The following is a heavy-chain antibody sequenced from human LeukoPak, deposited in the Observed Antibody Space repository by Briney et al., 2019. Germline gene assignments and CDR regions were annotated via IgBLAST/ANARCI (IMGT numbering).Heavy chain of an antibody. D-gene: IGHD3-10*01. CDR3: ARKGVRGVIDY. CDR1: GFPFSSYA. Sequence: GGSLRLSCAASGFPFSSYAMHWVRQAPGKGLEWVAFIRHDGSNKYHTESVKGRFTISRDNSKNTLYLQMNSLRAEDTAVYYCARKGVRGVIDYWGQGTLVTVSS. V-gene: IGHV3-30*02. CDR2: IRHDGSNK. J-gene: IGHJ4*02.